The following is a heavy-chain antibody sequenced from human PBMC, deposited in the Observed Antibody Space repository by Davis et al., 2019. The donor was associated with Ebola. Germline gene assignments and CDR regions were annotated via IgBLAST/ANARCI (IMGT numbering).Heavy chain of an antibody. Sequence: PSETLSLTCTASIGSINSYYWSWIRQPAGKGLEWIGRIYSSGSTNYNPSLKSRVSMSVDTSKNQFSLQLNSVTPEDTAVYYCARAPTKYDFWSGYYKGYYYYYMDVWGKGTTVTVSS. CDR3: ARAPTKYDFWSGYYKGYYYYYMDV. J-gene: IGHJ6*03. CDR1: IGSINSYY. D-gene: IGHD3-3*01. CDR2: IYSSGST. V-gene: IGHV4-4*07.